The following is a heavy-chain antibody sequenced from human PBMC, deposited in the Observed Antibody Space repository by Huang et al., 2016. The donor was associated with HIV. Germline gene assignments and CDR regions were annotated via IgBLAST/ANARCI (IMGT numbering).Heavy chain of an antibody. V-gene: IGHV1-45*02. J-gene: IGHJ5*02. CDR3: AESGYDSWFDP. CDR1: GHSTPHPY. CDR2: ITPFNSNT. D-gene: IGHD5-12*01. Sequence: QMQLVPPGAEGKKTGSSVDISCKASGHSTPHPYLTWLQQAPGRTLGGMGWITPFNSNTTYAQKFQDRFTISRDMSVSTVYMQLSSLTSEDTAMFYCAESGYDSWFDPWGQGTLVTVSS.